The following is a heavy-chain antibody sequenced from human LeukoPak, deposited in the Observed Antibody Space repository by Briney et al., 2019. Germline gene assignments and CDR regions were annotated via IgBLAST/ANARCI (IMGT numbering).Heavy chain of an antibody. J-gene: IGHJ4*02. V-gene: IGHV3-30*04. CDR2: ISYDGSNK. CDR1: GFTFSSYA. Sequence: GGSLRLSCAASGFTFSSYAMHWVRQAPGKGLEWVAVISYDGSNKYYADSVKGRFTISRDNSKNTLYLQMNSLRAEDTAVYYCARLFVGYSIGFDYWGQGTLVTVSS. D-gene: IGHD4-11*01. CDR3: ARLFVGYSIGFDY.